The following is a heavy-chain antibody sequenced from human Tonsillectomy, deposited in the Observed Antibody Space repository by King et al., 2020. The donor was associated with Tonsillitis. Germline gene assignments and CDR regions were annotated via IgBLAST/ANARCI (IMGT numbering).Heavy chain of an antibody. Sequence: VQLVESGGGFVQPGGSLRLSCAASGFTFSTYAMSWVRQAPGKGLEWVSTIRRGGGSTYYADSVKGRFTISRDKSKNTLYLHMNSLRADDTAVYYCASQWELYSEVKYFDHWRQGTRLPVSS. CDR1: GFTFSTYA. CDR2: IRRGGGST. CDR3: ASQWELYSEVKYFDH. J-gene: IGHJ4*02. V-gene: IGHV3-23*04. D-gene: IGHD1-26*01.